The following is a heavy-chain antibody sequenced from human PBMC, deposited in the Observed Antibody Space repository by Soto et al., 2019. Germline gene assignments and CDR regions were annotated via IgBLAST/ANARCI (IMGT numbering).Heavy chain of an antibody. V-gene: IGHV3-30-3*01. CDR2: ISYDGSNK. CDR1: GFTFSSYA. J-gene: IGHJ4*02. D-gene: IGHD2-2*02. Sequence: GGSLRLSCAASGFTFSSYAMHWVRQAPGKGLEWVAVISYDGSNKYYADSVKGRFTISRDNSKNTLYLQMNSLRAEDTAVYYCARDRIVVVPAAILNYWGQGTLVTLS. CDR3: ARDRIVVVPAAILNY.